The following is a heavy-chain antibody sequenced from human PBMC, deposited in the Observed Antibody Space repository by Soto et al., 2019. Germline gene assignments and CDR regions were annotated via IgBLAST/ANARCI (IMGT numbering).Heavy chain of an antibody. J-gene: IGHJ6*03. CDR2: IWYDGSNK. V-gene: IGHV3-33*01. CDR1: GFTFSSYG. Sequence: PGGSLRLSCAASGFTFSSYGMHWVRQAPGKGLEWVAVIWYDGSNKYYADSVKGRFTISRDNSKNTLYLQMNSLKTEDTAVYYCTTVELGYSSSSPYYYYYYMDVWGKGTTVTVSS. D-gene: IGHD6-6*01. CDR3: TTVELGYSSSSPYYYYYYMDV.